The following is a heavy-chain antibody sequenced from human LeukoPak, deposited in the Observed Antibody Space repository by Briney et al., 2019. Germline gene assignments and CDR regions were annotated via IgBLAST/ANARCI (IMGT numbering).Heavy chain of an antibody. Sequence: GGSLRLSCAASGFTFSSYSMNWVRQAPGKGLEWVSYISGSASTIYYADSVKGRFIMSRDNAKNSLYLQMNSLRAEDTAVYYCARGAAGGGYTYGYDAFDIWGQGTMVTVS. CDR3: ARGAAGGGYTYGYDAFDI. V-gene: IGHV3-48*04. CDR1: GFTFSSYS. CDR2: ISGSASTI. J-gene: IGHJ3*02. D-gene: IGHD5-18*01.